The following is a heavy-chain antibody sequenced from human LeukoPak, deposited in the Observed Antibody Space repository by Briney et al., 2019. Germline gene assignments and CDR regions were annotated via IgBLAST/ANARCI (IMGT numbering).Heavy chain of an antibody. CDR3: ARGPTFYDYVWGSYRYYYGMDV. D-gene: IGHD3-16*02. Sequence: SETLSLTCTVSGGSISSYYWSWIRQPPGKGLEGIGYIYYSGSTNYNPSLKSRVTISVDTSKNQFSLKLSSVTAADTAVDYCARGPTFYDYVWGSYRYYYGMDVWGQGTTVTVSS. J-gene: IGHJ6*02. V-gene: IGHV4-59*01. CDR2: IYYSGST. CDR1: GGSISSYY.